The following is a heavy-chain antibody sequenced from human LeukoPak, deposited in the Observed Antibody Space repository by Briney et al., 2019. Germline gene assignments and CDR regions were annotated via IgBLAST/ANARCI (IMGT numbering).Heavy chain of an antibody. CDR1: GYTFTSYA. Sequence: ASVKVSCKASGYTFTSYAMHWVRQAPGQRLEWMGWINAGNGNTKYSQKFQGRVTITRDTSASTAYMELSSLRSEDTAVYYCAREIYGDYFFDYWGQGTLVTVSS. CDR3: AREIYGDYFFDY. D-gene: IGHD4-17*01. CDR2: INAGNGNT. V-gene: IGHV1-3*01. J-gene: IGHJ4*02.